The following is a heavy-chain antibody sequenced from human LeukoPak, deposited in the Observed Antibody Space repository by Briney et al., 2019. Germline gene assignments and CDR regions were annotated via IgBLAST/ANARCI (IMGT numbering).Heavy chain of an antibody. V-gene: IGHV4-59*08. CDR1: GGSISSYY. CDR3: ARPRYSNGWYGFDI. Sequence: PSETLSLTCTVSGGSISSYYWSWIRQPPGKGLEWIGYVYYSGSTNHNPSLKSRVTISADTSKNQFSLKLSSVTAADTAIYYCARPRYSNGWYGFDIWGQGTMVTVSS. CDR2: VYYSGST. J-gene: IGHJ3*02. D-gene: IGHD6-19*01.